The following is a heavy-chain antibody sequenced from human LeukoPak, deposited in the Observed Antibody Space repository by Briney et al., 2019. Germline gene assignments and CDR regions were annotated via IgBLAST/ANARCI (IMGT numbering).Heavy chain of an antibody. J-gene: IGHJ3*02. V-gene: IGHV1-2*02. CDR3: ARGVVAYDAFDI. CDR1: GYTFTGYY. CDR2: INPNSGGI. Sequence: ASVKVSCKASGYTFTGYYMHWVRQAPGQGLEWMGWINPNSGGINYAQKFQGRVTMTRDTFISTAYMELSRLRSDDTAVYYCARGVVAYDAFDIWGRGTMVTVSS. D-gene: IGHD3-22*01.